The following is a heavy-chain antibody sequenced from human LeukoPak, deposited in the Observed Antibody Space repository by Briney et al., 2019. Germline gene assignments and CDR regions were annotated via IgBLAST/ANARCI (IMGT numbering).Heavy chain of an antibody. CDR3: ARAVYSNYVYYFDY. CDR2: IYSGGST. D-gene: IGHD4-11*01. Sequence: PGGSLRLSCAASGFTVSSNYMSWVRQARGKGLEWVSVIYSGGSTYYADSVKGRFTISRDNSKNTLYLQMNSLRAEDTAVYYCARAVYSNYVYYFDYWGQGTLVTVSS. J-gene: IGHJ4*02. CDR1: GFTVSSNY. V-gene: IGHV3-66*02.